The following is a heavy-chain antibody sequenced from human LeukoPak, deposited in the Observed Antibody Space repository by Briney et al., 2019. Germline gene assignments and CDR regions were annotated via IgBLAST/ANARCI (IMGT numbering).Heavy chain of an antibody. J-gene: IGHJ6*03. V-gene: IGHV3-74*01. D-gene: IGHD3-3*01. CDR2: INMDGSRT. CDR3: ARGHYDFWSGYYYYSSYMEV. CDR1: GFTFSIYW. Sequence: GGSLRLPCAPSGFTFSIYWMRWARQPPGKWRGWVSFINMDGSRTSYADSVKGRSTTSRDNAKNKLYMKMNSLNAADTDVYYCARGHYDFWSGYYYYSSYMEVSGAGTTV.